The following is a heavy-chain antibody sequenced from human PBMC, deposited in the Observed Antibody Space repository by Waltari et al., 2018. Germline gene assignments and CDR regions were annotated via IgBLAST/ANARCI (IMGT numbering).Heavy chain of an antibody. Sequence: EVQLLESGGGLVQPGGSLRLSCAASGFTFSSYAMSWVRQAPGKGLEWVSAIRGSGGSTYSADSVKGRFTISRDNAKNTLYLQMNSLRAEDTAVYYCATDIAAAGGGDYWGQGTLVTVSS. J-gene: IGHJ4*02. CDR3: ATDIAAAGGGDY. V-gene: IGHV3-23*01. D-gene: IGHD6-13*01. CDR2: IRGSGGST. CDR1: GFTFSSYA.